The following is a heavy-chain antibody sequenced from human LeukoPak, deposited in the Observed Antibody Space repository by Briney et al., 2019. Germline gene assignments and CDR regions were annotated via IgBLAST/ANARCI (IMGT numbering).Heavy chain of an antibody. CDR2: ISRGGNTI. Sequence: GGSLRLSCVGSGFNFSGSSMNWVRQAPGKGLEWVSYISRGGNTIYYADSVKGRFTISRDNAKNSLYLQMNSLRAEDTAVYYCAKRGVVIRVILVGFHKEAYYFDSWGQGALVTVSS. D-gene: IGHD3-22*01. CDR3: AKRGVVIRVILVGFHKEAYYFDS. V-gene: IGHV3-48*04. CDR1: GFNFSGSS. J-gene: IGHJ4*02.